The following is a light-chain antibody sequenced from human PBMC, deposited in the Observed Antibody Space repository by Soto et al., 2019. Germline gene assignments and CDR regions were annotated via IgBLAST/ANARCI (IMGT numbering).Light chain of an antibody. CDR3: LLYYGGAGGV. CDR2: NTS. V-gene: IGLV7-43*01. J-gene: IGLJ2*01. CDR1: TGAVTSGYY. Sequence: QAVVTQEPSLTVSPGGTVTLTCASSTGAVTSGYYPYWFQQKPGQAPRALIYNTSIKNSWTPARFSGSLLGGNAALTLSDVHAEDEAYYCFLLYYGGAGGVFGGGTQLTVL.